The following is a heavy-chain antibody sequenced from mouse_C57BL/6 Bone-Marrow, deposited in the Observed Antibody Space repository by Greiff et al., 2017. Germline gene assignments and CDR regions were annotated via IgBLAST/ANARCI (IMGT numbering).Heavy chain of an antibody. CDR3: ARIGVYYGNNDAMDY. Sequence: VKLVESGPGLVQPSQSLSITCTVSGFSLTSYGVHWVRQSPGKGLEWLGVIWSGGSTDYNAAFISRLSIIKDNSKSQVFFKMNSLQADDTAIYYCARIGVYYGNNDAMDYWGQGTSVTVSS. CDR1: GFSLTSYG. J-gene: IGHJ4*01. V-gene: IGHV2-2*01. D-gene: IGHD2-1*01. CDR2: IWSGGST.